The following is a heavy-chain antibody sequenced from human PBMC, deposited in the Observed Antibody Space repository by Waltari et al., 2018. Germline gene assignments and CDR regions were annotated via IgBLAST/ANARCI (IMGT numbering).Heavy chain of an antibody. D-gene: IGHD3-10*01. Sequence: QVQLQEAGPGLVKPSETLSLTCTVSGGSISSYYWSWIRQPPGKGLEWSGYIYYSGSTNYNPSLKRRVTISLDTSKNQFSLNLSSVPAADTAVYYRAGVSLWFVRLDAFDIWGQGTMVTVSS. J-gene: IGHJ3*02. CDR3: AGVSLWFVRLDAFDI. V-gene: IGHV4-59*01. CDR1: GGSISSYY. CDR2: IYYSGST.